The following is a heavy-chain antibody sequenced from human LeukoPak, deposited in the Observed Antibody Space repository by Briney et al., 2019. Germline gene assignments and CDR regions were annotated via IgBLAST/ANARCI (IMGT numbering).Heavy chain of an antibody. D-gene: IGHD1-26*01. V-gene: IGHV1-18*01. CDR1: GYTFTTSG. Sequence: GASVKVSCKASGYTFTTSGISWVRQAPGQGLEWMGWISPYNGNTNYAQKVQGRVTMTTDTSTSTAHMELRTLRSDDTAVYYCAKGQKWELPFDYWGQGTLVTVSS. CDR2: ISPYNGNT. J-gene: IGHJ4*02. CDR3: AKGQKWELPFDY.